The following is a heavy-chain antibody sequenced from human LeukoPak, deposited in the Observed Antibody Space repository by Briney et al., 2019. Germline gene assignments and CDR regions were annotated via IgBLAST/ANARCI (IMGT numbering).Heavy chain of an antibody. Sequence: SETLSLTCTVSNDSIKDYYWNWIRQSPGKGLEWIGFISNSGSTNYNPSLKSRVTISKDTFKRQFSLKLSSVIAVDTAVYYCARYEVGSSWAQAFDMWGQGTMVTVSS. D-gene: IGHD6-13*01. CDR1: NDSIKDYY. CDR3: ARYEVGSSWAQAFDM. J-gene: IGHJ3*02. V-gene: IGHV4-59*01. CDR2: ISNSGST.